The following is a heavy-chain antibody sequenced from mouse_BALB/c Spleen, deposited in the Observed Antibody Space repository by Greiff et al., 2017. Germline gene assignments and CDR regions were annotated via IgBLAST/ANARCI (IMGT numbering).Heavy chain of an antibody. J-gene: IGHJ3*01. CDR3: ARSYDYEPLFAY. D-gene: IGHD2-4*01. V-gene: IGHV1-4*01. Sequence: VQLQESGAELARPGASVKMSCKASGYTFTSYTMHWVKQRPGQGLEWIGYINPSSGYTNYNQKFKDKATLTADKSSSTAYMQLSSLTSEDSAVYDCARSYDYEPLFAYWGQGTLVTVSA. CDR2: INPSSGYT. CDR1: GYTFTSYT.